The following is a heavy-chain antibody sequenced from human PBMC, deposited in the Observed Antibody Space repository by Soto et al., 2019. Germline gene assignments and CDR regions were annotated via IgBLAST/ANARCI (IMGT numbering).Heavy chain of an antibody. V-gene: IGHV4-59*12. Sequence: SETLSLTCTVSGGSISSYYWSWIRQPPGKGLEWIGYIYYSGSTNYNPSLKSRVTISVDTSKNQFSLKLSSVTAADTAVYYCAREDIRDGYNYGFDYWGQGTLVTVSS. D-gene: IGHD5-12*01. J-gene: IGHJ4*02. CDR2: IYYSGST. CDR1: GGSISSYY. CDR3: AREDIRDGYNYGFDY.